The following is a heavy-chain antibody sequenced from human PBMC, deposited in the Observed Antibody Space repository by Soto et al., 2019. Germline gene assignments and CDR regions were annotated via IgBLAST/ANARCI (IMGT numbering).Heavy chain of an antibody. D-gene: IGHD2-2*01. CDR3: ARVPDR. CDR1: GGSLSSGPYS. V-gene: IGHV4-61*05. J-gene: IGHJ5*02. Sequence: PSETLSLTCTVSGGSLSSGPYSWGWIRQPPGKGLEWIGYIYYSGSTNYNPSLKSRVTISVDRSKNQFSLKLSSVTAADTAVYYCARVPDRWGQGTLVTVSS. CDR2: IYYSGST.